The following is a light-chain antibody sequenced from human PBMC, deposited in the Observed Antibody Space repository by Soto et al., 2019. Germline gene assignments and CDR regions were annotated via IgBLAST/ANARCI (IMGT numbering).Light chain of an antibody. CDR2: SNN. J-gene: IGLJ7*01. CDR3: AAWDDSLNGSV. V-gene: IGLV1-44*01. CDR1: SSNIGSNT. Sequence: QSVLTQPPSASGTPGQRVTISCSGSSSNIGSNTVNWYQQLAGTAPKLLIYSNNQRPSGVHDRFSGSKSGTSASLATSGLQSADEADYYCAAWDDSLNGSVFGGGTQLTVL.